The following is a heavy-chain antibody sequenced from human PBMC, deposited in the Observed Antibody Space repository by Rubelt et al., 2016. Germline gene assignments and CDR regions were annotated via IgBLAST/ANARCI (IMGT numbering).Heavy chain of an antibody. CDR1: GYTFTTYG. J-gene: IGHJ5*02. CDR3: ARGYCSSANCLFNWFDP. CDR2: IRTYKGNT. V-gene: IGHV1-18*01. D-gene: IGHD2-2*01. Sequence: QVQLVQSGAEVKKPGASVKVSCKASGYTFTTYGISWVRQAPGQGLEWMGWIRTYKGNTNYAQKLQGRATRTTDTSMSTAYMELRSLRSDDTAMYFCARGYCSSANCLFNWFDPWGQGTLVTVSS.